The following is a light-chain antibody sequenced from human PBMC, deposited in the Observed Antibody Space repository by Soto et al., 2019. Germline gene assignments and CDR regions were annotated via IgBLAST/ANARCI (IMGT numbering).Light chain of an antibody. CDR2: GAS. V-gene: IGKV3-11*01. CDR1: QSVSSN. CDR3: QQRHMWPIT. J-gene: IGKJ5*01. Sequence: EIVFNQSPATLSVSPGERATLSCRASQSVSSNLAWYQQKPGQAPRLLIYGASSRATGIPDRFSGSGSGTDFTLTISSLEPEDSAVYYCQQRHMWPITFGQGTRLEIK.